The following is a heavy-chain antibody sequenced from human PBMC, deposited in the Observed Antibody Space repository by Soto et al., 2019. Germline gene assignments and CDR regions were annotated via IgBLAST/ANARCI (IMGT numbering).Heavy chain of an antibody. D-gene: IGHD6-19*01. CDR1: GAALSSCGYF. Sequence: SETLSLTFTASGAALSSCGYFYTWVRHPPGKGLEWLGYIYYSGGTNYNPSLKGRVTISLDKSKSQFSLRLISVTAADTAVYYCTREQSDDNYFDPWGQGTLVTVSS. V-gene: IGHV4-61*08. CDR2: IYYSGGT. CDR3: TREQSDDNYFDP. J-gene: IGHJ5*02.